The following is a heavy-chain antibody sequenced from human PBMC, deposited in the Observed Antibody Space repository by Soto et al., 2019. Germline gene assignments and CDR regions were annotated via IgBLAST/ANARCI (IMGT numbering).Heavy chain of an antibody. D-gene: IGHD2-2*01. CDR1: GFPFNTYG. CDR3: TRDLGIRSTITTDY. J-gene: IGHJ4*02. V-gene: IGHV3-48*02. CDR2: ISSSSGTI. Sequence: EVQLVESGGGLVQPGGSLRLSCIASGFPFNTYGMNWVRQAPGKGLEWVSYISSSSGTISHADSVKGRFTISRDNARNSLDLHMNRLRDEDTARYYCTRDLGIRSTITTDYWGQGTLVTVSS.